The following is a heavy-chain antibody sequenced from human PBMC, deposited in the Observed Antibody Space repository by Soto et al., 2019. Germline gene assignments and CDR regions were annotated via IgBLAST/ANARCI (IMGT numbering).Heavy chain of an antibody. Sequence: SETLSLTCTVSGCSIISYYWSWIRQPPGKGLEWIGYIYYSGSTNYNPSLKSRVTISVDTSKNQFSLKLSSVTAADTAVYYCARRYSSAFDIWGQGTMVTVS. CDR3: ARRYSSAFDI. CDR2: IYYSGST. D-gene: IGHD6-13*01. V-gene: IGHV4-59*08. CDR1: GCSIISYY. J-gene: IGHJ3*02.